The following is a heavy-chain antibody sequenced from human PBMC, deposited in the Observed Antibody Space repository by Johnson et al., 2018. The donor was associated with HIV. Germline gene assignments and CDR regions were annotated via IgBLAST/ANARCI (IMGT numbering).Heavy chain of an antibody. D-gene: IGHD2-15*01. CDR1: GFTFDDYG. V-gene: IGHV3-20*04. CDR3: ALGGSWYAFDI. CDR2: IDWTGGST. J-gene: IGHJ3*02. Sequence: VQLVESGGGVVRPGGSLRLSCAASGFTFDDYGMTWVRQAPGKGLEWVSGIDWTGGSTYYADSVKGRFTISRDNSKNTLYLQMNSLRAEDTTVYYCALGGSWYAFDIWGQGTMVTVSS.